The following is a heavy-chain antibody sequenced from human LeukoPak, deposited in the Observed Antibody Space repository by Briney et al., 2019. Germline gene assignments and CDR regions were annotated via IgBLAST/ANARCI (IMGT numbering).Heavy chain of an antibody. Sequence: SETLSLTCAVYGGSFSGYYWSWIRQPPGKGLEWIGEINHSGSTNYNPSLKSRVTISVDTSKNQFSLKLSSVTAADTAVYYCARGGIKTIFGVVMYYSYMDVWGKGTTVTVSS. CDR2: INHSGST. V-gene: IGHV4-34*01. CDR3: ARGGIKTIFGVVMYYSYMDV. D-gene: IGHD3-3*01. CDR1: GGSFSGYY. J-gene: IGHJ6*03.